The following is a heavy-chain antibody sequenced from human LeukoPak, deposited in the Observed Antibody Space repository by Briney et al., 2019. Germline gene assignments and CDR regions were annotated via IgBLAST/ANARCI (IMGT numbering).Heavy chain of an antibody. D-gene: IGHD3-22*01. CDR3: ARRYYDSSGYYRNDI. J-gene: IGHJ3*02. V-gene: IGHV3-53*01. Sequence: GGSLRLSCAVSGFTFSSYGMNWVRQAPGKGLEWVSVIYSGGSTYYADSVKGRFTISRDNSKNTLYLQMNSLRAEDTAVYYCARRYYDSSGYYRNDIWGQGTMVTVSS. CDR2: IYSGGST. CDR1: GFTFSSYG.